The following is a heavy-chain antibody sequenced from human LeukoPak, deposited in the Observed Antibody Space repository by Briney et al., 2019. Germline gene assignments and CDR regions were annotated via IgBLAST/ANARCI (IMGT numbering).Heavy chain of an antibody. CDR3: AKTLRESSGREYFDL. J-gene: IGHJ2*01. CDR2: VCGSGGST. Sequence: GGSLRLSCAASAFTFSSYAMSWVRQAPGKGLEWVSGVCGSGGSTYYADSVKGRFTISRDNSKNTLYLQVNSLRVEDTAEYYCAKTLRESSGREYFDLWGRGTLVTVSS. V-gene: IGHV3-23*01. D-gene: IGHD6-19*01. CDR1: AFTFSSYA.